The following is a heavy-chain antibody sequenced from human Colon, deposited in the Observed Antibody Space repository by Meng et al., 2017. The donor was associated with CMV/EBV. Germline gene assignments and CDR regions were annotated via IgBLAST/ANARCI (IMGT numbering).Heavy chain of an antibody. CDR2: VNPDTKTT. D-gene: IGHD6-19*01. V-gene: IGHV1-8*01. Sequence: ASVKVSCKASGDTPPGYTMYWVRQAAGQGLEWLGWVNPDTKTTRYSQKFEGRVAMTTDSSTNTVYMHLDGLTSDDTAVYYCARGPLSGWQPAWGQGTLVTVSS. J-gene: IGHJ5*02. CDR3: ARGPLSGWQPA. CDR1: GDTPPGYT.